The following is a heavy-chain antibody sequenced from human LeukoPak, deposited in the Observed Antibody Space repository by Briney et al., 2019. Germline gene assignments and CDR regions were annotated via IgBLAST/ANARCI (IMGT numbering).Heavy chain of an antibody. CDR2: INHGGST. CDR3: ARETPNIVVVPAAMEVNYYYMDV. D-gene: IGHD2-2*01. V-gene: IGHV4-34*01. Sequence: SETLSLTCAVSGGSFSGHYWNWIRQPPGKGLEWIGEINHGGSTNYNPSLKSRVTISVDTSKNQFSLKLSSVTAADTAVYYCARETPNIVVVPAAMEVNYYYMDVWGKGTTVTVSS. J-gene: IGHJ6*03. CDR1: GGSFSGHY.